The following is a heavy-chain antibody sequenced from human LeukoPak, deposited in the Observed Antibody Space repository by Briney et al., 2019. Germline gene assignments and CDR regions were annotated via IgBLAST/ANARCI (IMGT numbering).Heavy chain of an antibody. CDR3: ATNLGV. J-gene: IGHJ6*02. CDR2: ISWNSGSI. Sequence: GGSLRLSCAASGFTVSSNYMSWVRQAPGKGLEWVSGISWNSGSIGYADSVKGRFTTSRDNAKNSLYLQMNSLRAEDTALYYCATNLGVWGQGTTVTVSS. V-gene: IGHV3-9*01. CDR1: GFTVSSNY.